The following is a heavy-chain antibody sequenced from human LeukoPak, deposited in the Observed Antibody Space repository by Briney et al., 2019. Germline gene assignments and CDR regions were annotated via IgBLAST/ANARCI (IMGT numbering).Heavy chain of an antibody. CDR3: ARVDFGYCSSTSCYDAFDI. D-gene: IGHD2-2*01. J-gene: IGHJ3*02. V-gene: IGHV4-4*07. Sequence: SETLSLTCTVSGGSISSYYWSWIRQPAGKGLEWIGRIYTSASTNYNPPLKSRVTMSVDTSKNQFSLKLSSVTAADTAVYYCARVDFGYCSSTSCYDAFDIWGQGTMVTVSS. CDR2: IYTSAST. CDR1: GGSISSYY.